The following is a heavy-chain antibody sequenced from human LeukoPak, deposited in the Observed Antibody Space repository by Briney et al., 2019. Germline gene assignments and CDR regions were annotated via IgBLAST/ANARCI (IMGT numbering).Heavy chain of an antibody. CDR1: GFTFSRYT. Sequence: GGSLRLSCAASGFTFSRYTMNWVRQAPGKGLEWVSSISGSSTYIYYADSVKGRFTISRDNAKNSLFLQMNSLRAEDTAVYYCAKFGLGEWGTYWGQGTLVTVSS. CDR3: AKFGLGEWGTY. J-gene: IGHJ4*02. CDR2: ISGSSTYI. D-gene: IGHD3-10*01. V-gene: IGHV3-21*01.